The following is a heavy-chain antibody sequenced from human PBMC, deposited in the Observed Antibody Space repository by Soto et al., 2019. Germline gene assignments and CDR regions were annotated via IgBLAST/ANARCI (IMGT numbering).Heavy chain of an antibody. Sequence: ASVKVSCKASGYTFTSYGISWVRQAPGQGLEWMGWISAYNGNTNYAQKLQGRVTMTTDTSTSTAYMELRSLRSDDTAVYYCASMGIVVVPAAIDYGMDVWGQGTTVTVSS. J-gene: IGHJ6*02. D-gene: IGHD2-2*02. CDR2: ISAYNGNT. V-gene: IGHV1-18*01. CDR1: GYTFTSYG. CDR3: ASMGIVVVPAAIDYGMDV.